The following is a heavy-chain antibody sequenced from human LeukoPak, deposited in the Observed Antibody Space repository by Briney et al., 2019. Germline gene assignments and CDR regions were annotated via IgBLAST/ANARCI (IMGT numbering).Heavy chain of an antibody. Sequence: GGSLRLSCAASGFTFSSYWMHWVRQAPGKGLVWVSRINSDGSSTSYADSVKGRFTISRDNAKNTLYLQMNSLGAEDTAVYYCAREPIAAAGAIDYWGQGTLVTVSS. CDR1: GFTFSSYW. CDR3: AREPIAAAGAIDY. CDR2: INSDGSST. J-gene: IGHJ4*02. V-gene: IGHV3-74*01. D-gene: IGHD6-13*01.